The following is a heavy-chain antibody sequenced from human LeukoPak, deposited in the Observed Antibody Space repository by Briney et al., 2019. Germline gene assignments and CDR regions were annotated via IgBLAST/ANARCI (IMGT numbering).Heavy chain of an antibody. V-gene: IGHV1-69*01. J-gene: IGHJ6*03. CDR3: ARSDHYDILTAERSMLYYMDV. D-gene: IGHD3-9*01. Sequence: SVKVSCKASGGTFSSYAISWVRQAPGQGLEWVGGIIPIFGTANYAQKFQGRVTITADESTSTAYMELSSLRSEDTAVYYCARSDHYDILTAERSMLYYMDVWGKGTTVTVSS. CDR1: GGTFSSYA. CDR2: IIPIFGTA.